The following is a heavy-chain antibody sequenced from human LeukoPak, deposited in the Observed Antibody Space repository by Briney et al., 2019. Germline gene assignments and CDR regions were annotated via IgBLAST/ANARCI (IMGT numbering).Heavy chain of an antibody. CDR1: GYTFTSYG. Sequence: ASVKVSCKASGYTFTSYGISWVRQAPGQGLEWMGWISAYNGSTNYAQKLQGRVTMTTDTSTSTAYMELRSLRSDDTAVYYCARVPEGPTFVVPAAMVGIDYWGQGTLVTVSS. D-gene: IGHD2-2*01. CDR3: ARVPEGPTFVVPAAMVGIDY. V-gene: IGHV1-18*01. CDR2: ISAYNGST. J-gene: IGHJ4*02.